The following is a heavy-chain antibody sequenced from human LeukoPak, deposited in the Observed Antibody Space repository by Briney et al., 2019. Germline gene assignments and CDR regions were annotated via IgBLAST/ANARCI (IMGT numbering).Heavy chain of an antibody. V-gene: IGHV3-23*01. Sequence: PGGSLRLSCAASGFTFASHVMSWVRQAPGKGLEWVSGISGSGGTTYYADSVKGRFTISRDNSKNTLYLQMNSLRAEDTAVYYCARGYCSGGSCYRRDYYYGMDVWGQGTTVTVSS. CDR1: GFTFASHV. CDR2: ISGSGGTT. CDR3: ARGYCSGGSCYRRDYYYGMDV. D-gene: IGHD2-15*01. J-gene: IGHJ6*02.